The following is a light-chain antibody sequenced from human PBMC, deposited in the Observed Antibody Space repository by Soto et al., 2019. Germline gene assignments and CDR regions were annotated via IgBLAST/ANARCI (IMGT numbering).Light chain of an antibody. J-gene: IGKJ1*01. CDR2: GAS. Sequence: EIVLTQSPCTLSLSPGERATLSCRASQSVSSSYLAWYQQKPGQAPRLLIYGASSRATGIPDRFSGSGYGTDFTLTISRLEPEDFAVYYCQQYGSSPTWTFGQGTKVEIK. CDR3: QQYGSSPTWT. V-gene: IGKV3-20*01. CDR1: QSVSSSY.